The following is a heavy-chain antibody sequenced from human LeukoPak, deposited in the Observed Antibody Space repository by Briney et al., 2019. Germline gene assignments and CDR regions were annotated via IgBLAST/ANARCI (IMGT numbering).Heavy chain of an antibody. CDR1: GGSISSYY. CDR2: IYTSGST. D-gene: IGHD3-3*01. V-gene: IGHV4-4*07. J-gene: IGHJ6*03. CDR3: ARGIYDFWSGYQGYYYYMDV. Sequence: SETLSLTCTVSGGSISSYYWSWIRQPAGKGLEWIGRIYTSGSTNYNPSLKSRVTMSVDTSKNQFSLKLSSVTAADTAVYYCARGIYDFWSGYQGYYYYMDVWGKGTTVTVSS.